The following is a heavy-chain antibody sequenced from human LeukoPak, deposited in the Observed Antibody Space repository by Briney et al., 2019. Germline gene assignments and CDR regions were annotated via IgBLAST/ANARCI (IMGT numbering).Heavy chain of an antibody. CDR1: GFIVRSRE. CDR3: VRDWGYDLWNSYSYGMDV. Sequence: GGSLRLSCAASGFIVRSREMSWVRQAPGKGLEWVSTINRSGGGTFYAASVKGRFSISRDNSKTTIYLHMNSLRGEDTAIYYCVRDWGYDLWNSYSYGMDVWGQGATVAVSS. D-gene: IGHD3-3*01. J-gene: IGHJ6*02. V-gene: IGHV3-23*01. CDR2: INRSGGGT.